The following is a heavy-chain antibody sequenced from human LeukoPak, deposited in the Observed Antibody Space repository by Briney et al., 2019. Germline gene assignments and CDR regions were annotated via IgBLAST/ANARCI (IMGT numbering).Heavy chain of an antibody. V-gene: IGHV1-46*01. D-gene: IGHD6-6*01. J-gene: IGHJ5*02. CDR3: ARAGIAARPYNWFDP. CDR2: INPSGGTT. CDR1: GYTFTSYY. Sequence: ASVKVSCKASGYTFTSYYIHWVRQAPGQGLEWMGIINPSGGTTSYAQKFQGRVTMTSDTSTSTASMELSSLRSEDTAVYYCARAGIAARPYNWFDPWGQGTLVTVSS.